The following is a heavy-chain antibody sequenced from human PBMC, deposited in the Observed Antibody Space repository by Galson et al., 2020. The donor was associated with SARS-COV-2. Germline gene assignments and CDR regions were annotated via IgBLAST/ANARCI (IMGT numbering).Heavy chain of an antibody. CDR1: GGSISSSSYY. CDR3: ARGDGSGSYYSPVYYFDY. V-gene: IGHV4-39*01. D-gene: IGHD3-10*01. J-gene: IGHJ4*02. CDR2: IHYSGST. Sequence: SETLSLTCTVSGGSISSSSYYWGWIRQPPGKGLEWIGSIHYSGSTYYNPSLKSRVTISVDTSKNQFSLKLSSVTAADTAVYYCARGDGSGSYYSPVYYFDYWGQGTLVTVSS.